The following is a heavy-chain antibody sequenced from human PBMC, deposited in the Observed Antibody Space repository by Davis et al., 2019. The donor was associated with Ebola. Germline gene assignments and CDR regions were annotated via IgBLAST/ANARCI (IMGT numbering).Heavy chain of an antibody. Sequence: GGSLRLSCAVSGFTVSSNYMSWVRQAPGRGLEWVSILYIAGGTYYADSVKGRFTISRDNSKNTLYLQMNSLRPEDTAVYYCAKEWAGGAMYYFDSWGQGTLVTVSS. J-gene: IGHJ4*02. D-gene: IGHD3-16*01. CDR2: LYIAGGT. CDR3: AKEWAGGAMYYFDS. V-gene: IGHV3-53*05. CDR1: GFTVSSNY.